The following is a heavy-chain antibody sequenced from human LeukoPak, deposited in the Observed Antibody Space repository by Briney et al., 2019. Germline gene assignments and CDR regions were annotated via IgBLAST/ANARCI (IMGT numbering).Heavy chain of an antibody. Sequence: SETLSLTCTVSGGSISSYYWSWIRQPPGKGLEWIGYIYYSGSTNYNPSLKSRVTISVDTSKNQFSLKLSSVTAADTAVYYCARAYGDYHWFDPWGQGPLVSVSS. V-gene: IGHV4-59*01. CDR2: IYYSGST. D-gene: IGHD4-17*01. CDR1: GGSISSYY. J-gene: IGHJ5*02. CDR3: ARAYGDYHWFDP.